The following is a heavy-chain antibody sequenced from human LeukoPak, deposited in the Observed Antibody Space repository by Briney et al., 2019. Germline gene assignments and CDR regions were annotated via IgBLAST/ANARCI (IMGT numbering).Heavy chain of an antibody. V-gene: IGHV3-23*01. CDR2: ISGSGEST. Sequence: PGGSLRLSCVGSGFSFSSYGMTWVRQAPGKGLEWVSAISGSGESTYNAGSVQGRFTVSRDNSKNTVYLQMSSLRAEDTAVYYCAKSPPRYGSGWYEKFEKVSYYFDYWGQGTLVTVSS. D-gene: IGHD6-19*01. CDR1: GFSFSSYG. J-gene: IGHJ4*02. CDR3: AKSPPRYGSGWYEKFEKVSYYFDY.